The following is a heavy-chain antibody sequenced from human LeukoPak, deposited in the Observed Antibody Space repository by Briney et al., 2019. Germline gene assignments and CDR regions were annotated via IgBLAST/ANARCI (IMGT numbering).Heavy chain of an antibody. J-gene: IGHJ6*04. CDR3: ARDGDYDILIGYYYGMDV. CDR2: INSDGSST. CDR1: GFTFSSYW. V-gene: IGHV3-74*01. Sequence: PGGSLRLSCAASGFTFSSYWMHWVRQAPGKGLVWVSCINSDGSSTSYADSVKGRFTISRDNAKNTLYLQMNSLRAEDTAVYYCARDGDYDILIGYYYGMDVWGKGTTVTVSS. D-gene: IGHD3-9*01.